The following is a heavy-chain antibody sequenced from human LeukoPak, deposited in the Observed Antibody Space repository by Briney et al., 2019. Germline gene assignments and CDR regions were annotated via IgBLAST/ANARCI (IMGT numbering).Heavy chain of an antibody. Sequence: GGSLRLSCAASGFTFSSYAMSWVRQAPGKGLEWVSAISGSGGSTYYADSVKGRFTISRDNSKNTLYLQMNSLRAEGTAVYYCAKGGYYDFWSGPQRWFDPWGQGTLVTVSS. CDR2: ISGSGGST. CDR3: AKGGYYDFWSGPQRWFDP. CDR1: GFTFSSYA. J-gene: IGHJ5*02. D-gene: IGHD3-3*01. V-gene: IGHV3-23*01.